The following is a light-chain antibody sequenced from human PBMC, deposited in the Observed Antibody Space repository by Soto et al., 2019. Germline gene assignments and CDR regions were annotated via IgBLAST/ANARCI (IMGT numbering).Light chain of an antibody. Sequence: EMVMTQSPATLSVSPGERATLSCRASQSVSSNLAWYQQKPGQAPRLLIYGASSRASGTPARFSGSGSGTEFTLTISSLQSEDFAVYYCQQYNNWPLYTFGQGTKLEIK. V-gene: IGKV3-15*01. CDR2: GAS. CDR3: QQYNNWPLYT. J-gene: IGKJ2*01. CDR1: QSVSSN.